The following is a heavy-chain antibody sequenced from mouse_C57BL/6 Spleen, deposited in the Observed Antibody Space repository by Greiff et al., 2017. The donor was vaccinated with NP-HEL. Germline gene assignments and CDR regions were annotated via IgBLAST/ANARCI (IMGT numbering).Heavy chain of an antibody. D-gene: IGHD3-2*02. CDR2: IYPGDGDT. J-gene: IGHJ2*01. Sequence: QVQLKQSGAELVKPGASVKISCKASGYAFSSYWMNWVKQRPGKGLEWIGQIYPGDGDTNYNGKFKGKATLTADKSSSTAYMQLSSLTSEDSAVYFCARSDSSGYPDYWGQGTTLTVSS. CDR1: GYAFSSYW. CDR3: ARSDSSGYPDY. V-gene: IGHV1-80*01.